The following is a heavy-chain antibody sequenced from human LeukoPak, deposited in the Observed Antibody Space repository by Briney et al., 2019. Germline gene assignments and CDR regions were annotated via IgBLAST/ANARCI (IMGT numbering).Heavy chain of an antibody. D-gene: IGHD2-21*01. Sequence: AGGSLRLSCAASGLTFSRFAMTWVRQAPGKGLEWVSTVSGSGSETFYADSAQGRFTISRDNSKNTLYMQMNSLRADDTAVYHCAKGGHMSHFDYWGQGTLVSVSS. CDR2: VSGSGSET. V-gene: IGHV3-23*01. J-gene: IGHJ4*02. CDR1: GLTFSRFA. CDR3: AKGGHMSHFDY.